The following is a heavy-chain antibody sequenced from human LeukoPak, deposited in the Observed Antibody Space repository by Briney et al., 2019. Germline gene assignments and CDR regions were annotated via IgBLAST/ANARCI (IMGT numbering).Heavy chain of an antibody. D-gene: IGHD6-19*01. CDR1: GFTFSSYA. J-gene: IGHJ4*02. CDR2: ISGSGGST. Sequence: PGGSLRLACAASGFTFSSYAMSWVRQAPGKGLEWVSAISGSGGSTYYADSVKGRFTISRDNSKNTLYLQMNSLRAEDTAVYYCASTIHPVAGTFVYWGQGTLVTVSS. V-gene: IGHV3-23*01. CDR3: ASTIHPVAGTFVY.